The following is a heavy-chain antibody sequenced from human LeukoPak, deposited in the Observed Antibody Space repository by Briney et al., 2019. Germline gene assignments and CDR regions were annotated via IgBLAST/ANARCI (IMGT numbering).Heavy chain of an antibody. CDR2: IYYSART. J-gene: IGHJ4*02. CDR3: ARHSSSDDYPLDY. Sequence: SETLPLTCSVSGDPISGYYWSWIRQPPGKGLQWFAYIYYSARTRYHPSLKSRLPTSLAMSKTQFSLRLPSLTAADTAVYYCARHSSSDDYPLDYWGQGTLVTVSS. D-gene: IGHD4-11*01. V-gene: IGHV4-59*08. CDR1: GDPISGYY.